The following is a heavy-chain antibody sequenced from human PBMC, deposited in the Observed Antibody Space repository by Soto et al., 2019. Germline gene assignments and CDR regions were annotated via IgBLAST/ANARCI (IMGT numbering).Heavy chain of an antibody. D-gene: IGHD2-2*01. CDR2: IIGSGGST. CDR3: AKDLLGAMTRLGADY. V-gene: IGHV3-23*01. Sequence: EVQLLESGGGLVQPGGSLRLSCAASGFTFSSYAMRWVRQAPGQGLEWVSAIIGSGGSTYYADSVKGRFTISKDNSKHTLYLQMNSLRAEYTSVYYCAKDLLGAMTRLGADYWGQGTLVTVSS. J-gene: IGHJ4*02. CDR1: GFTFSSYA.